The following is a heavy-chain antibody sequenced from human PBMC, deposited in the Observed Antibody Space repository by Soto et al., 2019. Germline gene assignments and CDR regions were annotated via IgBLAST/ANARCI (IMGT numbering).Heavy chain of an antibody. Sequence: QLQQSGPGLVKPSETLSLTCTVSGGSVSSSSYYWSWIRPPPGKGLEWIGNIYHTGSTKYNPSLDRRLTISVDTSKNHFSLKLTSVTTADTAVYYCARDHDIVDSPPRSQYYYYGMDVWGQGTTVTVSS. V-gene: IGHV4-61*03. CDR1: GGSVSSSSYY. CDR3: ARDHDIVDSPPRSQYYYYGMDV. CDR2: IYHTGST. J-gene: IGHJ6*02. D-gene: IGHD5-12*01.